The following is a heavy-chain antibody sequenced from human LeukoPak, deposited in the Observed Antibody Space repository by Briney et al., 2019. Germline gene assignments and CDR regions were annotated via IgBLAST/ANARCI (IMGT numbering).Heavy chain of an antibody. D-gene: IGHD5-18*01. V-gene: IGHV3-66*01. Sequence: QPGGSLRLSRAACIFTVSSNYLRCVRQAPGKGLEWVSVIYSGGSTYYADSVKGRFTISRDNSKNTLYLQMNSLKADDTAVYYCARDPYGYPQGHQCDYSGQGTLVTVSS. CDR2: IYSGGST. J-gene: IGHJ4*02. CDR3: ARDPYGYPQGHQCDY. CDR1: IFTVSSNY.